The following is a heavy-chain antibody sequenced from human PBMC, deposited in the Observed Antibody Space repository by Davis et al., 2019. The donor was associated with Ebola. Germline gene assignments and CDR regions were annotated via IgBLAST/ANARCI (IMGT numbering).Heavy chain of an antibody. J-gene: IGHJ5*02. Sequence: PGGSLRLSCAASGFTFSSYEMNWVRQAPGKGLEWVSAISGSGGSTYYADSVKGRFTISRDNSKNTLYLQMNSLRAEDTAVYYCAKPPLYGDYFFGWFDPWGQGTLVTVSS. CDR1: GFTFSSYE. D-gene: IGHD4-17*01. CDR3: AKPPLYGDYFFGWFDP. V-gene: IGHV3-23*01. CDR2: ISGSGGST.